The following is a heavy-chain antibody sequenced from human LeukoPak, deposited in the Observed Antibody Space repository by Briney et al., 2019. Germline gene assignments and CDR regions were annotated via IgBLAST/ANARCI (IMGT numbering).Heavy chain of an antibody. CDR1: GGSIGSSSYY. J-gene: IGHJ5*02. CDR3: ARDSGTTGEVKSDP. V-gene: IGHV4-39*07. Sequence: SETLSLTCTVSGGSIGSSSYYWGWIRQPPGKGLEWIGSIYYSGSTYYNPSLKSRVTISVDTSKNQFSLKLSSVTAADTAVYYCARDSGTTGEVKSDPWGQGTLVTVSS. CDR2: IYYSGST. D-gene: IGHD3-10*01.